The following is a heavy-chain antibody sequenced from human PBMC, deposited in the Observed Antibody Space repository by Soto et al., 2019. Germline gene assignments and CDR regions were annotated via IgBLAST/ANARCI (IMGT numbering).Heavy chain of an antibody. V-gene: IGHV3-48*03. D-gene: IGHD3-3*01. J-gene: IGHJ4*02. CDR2: ISSRGTTI. CDR3: AGRSARDY. CDR1: GFTLSSYE. Sequence: PGGSLRLSCAASGFTLSSYEMNWVRQAPGKGLEWVSYISSRGTTIYYADSVKGRFTISRDNAKNSLYLQMNSLRAEDTAVYYCAGRSARDYWGPGTLVTVSS.